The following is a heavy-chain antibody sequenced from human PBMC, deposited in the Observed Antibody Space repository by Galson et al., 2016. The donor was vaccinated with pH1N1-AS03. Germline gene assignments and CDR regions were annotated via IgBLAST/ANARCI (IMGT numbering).Heavy chain of an antibody. CDR1: GFTFSSYA. J-gene: IGHJ4*02. V-gene: IGHV3-64*01. Sequence: SLRLSCAASGFTFSSYAMFWVRQAPGKGLEYVSAISGNGFSTYYASSVKDRFTITRDNSKNTLFLQMGSLRPEDMDVYYCARLPVSYITFWFPPPDYWGQGTLVTVSS. D-gene: IGHD2/OR15-2a*01. CDR2: ISGNGFST. CDR3: ARLPVSYITFWFPPPDY.